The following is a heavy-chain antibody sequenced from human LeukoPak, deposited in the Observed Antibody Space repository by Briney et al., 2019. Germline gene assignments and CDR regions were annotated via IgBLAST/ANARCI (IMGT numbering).Heavy chain of an antibody. CDR1: GFIFSSWW. CDR3: ARARERWLQTALDY. J-gene: IGHJ4*02. Sequence: GGSLRLSCAASGFIFSSWWMIWLRRLPGKGLVSVSHINTDGSYIRYADSVKGRFTISRDNAKNTLYLQMNSLRAEDTAVYYCARARERWLQTALDYWGQGTLVTVSS. V-gene: IGHV3-74*01. CDR2: INTDGSYI. D-gene: IGHD5-24*01.